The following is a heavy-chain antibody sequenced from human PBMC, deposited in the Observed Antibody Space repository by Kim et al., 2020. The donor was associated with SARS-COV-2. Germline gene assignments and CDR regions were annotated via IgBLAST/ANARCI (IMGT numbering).Heavy chain of an antibody. CDR2: ISYDGSNK. CDR3: AKEGGYCSGGSCYYYGM. D-gene: IGHD2-15*01. Sequence: GGSLRLSCAASGFTFSSYGMHWVRQAPGKGLEWVAVISYDGSNKYYADSVKGRFTISRDNSKNTLYLQMNSLRAEDTAVYYCAKEGGYCSGGSCYYYGM. CDR1: GFTFSSYG. V-gene: IGHV3-30*18. J-gene: IGHJ6*01.